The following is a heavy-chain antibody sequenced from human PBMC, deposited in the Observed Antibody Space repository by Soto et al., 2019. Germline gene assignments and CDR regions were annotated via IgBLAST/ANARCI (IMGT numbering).Heavy chain of an antibody. Sequence: SQTLSLTCAIPGDSFSSTSASCNRIRQPPSRGLEWLGRTYFRSKCSTDYAVSLKGRITVNPDTSKSQFSLQLNSVTPEDTAIYYCERALAGSYDYWGQGTLVTVSS. V-gene: IGHV6-1*01. CDR1: GDSFSSTSAS. CDR3: ERALAGSYDY. CDR2: TYFRSKCST. D-gene: IGHD1-26*01. J-gene: IGHJ4*02.